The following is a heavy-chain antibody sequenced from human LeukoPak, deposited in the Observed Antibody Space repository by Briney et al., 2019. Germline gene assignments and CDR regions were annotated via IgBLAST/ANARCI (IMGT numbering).Heavy chain of an antibody. CDR1: GYTFTSYG. J-gene: IGHJ4*02. CDR2: INPRGGAT. Sequence: ASVKVSFKTSGYTFTSYGISWVRQAPGQGLEWMGVINPRGGATTYAQKFRGRVTMTTDTSTSTVYMQLSSLRSEDTAVYYCARLAAPGTSSDYWGQGTLVTVSS. D-gene: IGHD6-13*01. V-gene: IGHV1-46*01. CDR3: ARLAAPGTSSDY.